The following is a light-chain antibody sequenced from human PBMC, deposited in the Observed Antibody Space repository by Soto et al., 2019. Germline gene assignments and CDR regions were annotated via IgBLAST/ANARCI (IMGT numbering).Light chain of an antibody. CDR2: VAS. CDR3: QQYNVWPLT. CDR1: QSVSNN. Sequence: VMTQSPATLSVSPGERATLSCRASQSVSNNLAWYQQKPGQTPKLLIYVASTRATGIPARFSGSGSGTEITLTISSLQSEDFAVYYCQQYNVWPLTFGGGTKVEFK. V-gene: IGKV3-15*01. J-gene: IGKJ4*01.